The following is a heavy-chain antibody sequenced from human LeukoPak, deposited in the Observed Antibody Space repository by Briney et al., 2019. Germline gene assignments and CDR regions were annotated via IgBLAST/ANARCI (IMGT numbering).Heavy chain of an antibody. CDR2: INGDGSST. CDR3: ARGSGWFYFDY. D-gene: IGHD6-19*01. CDR1: GFTFSSYW. Sequence: GGSLRLSCAASGFTFSSYWMRWVRQAPGKGLVWVSRINGDGSSTSYADSVKGRFTISRDNAKNTLYLQMNSLRAEDTAVYYCARGSGWFYFDYWGQGTLVTVSS. V-gene: IGHV3-74*01. J-gene: IGHJ4*02.